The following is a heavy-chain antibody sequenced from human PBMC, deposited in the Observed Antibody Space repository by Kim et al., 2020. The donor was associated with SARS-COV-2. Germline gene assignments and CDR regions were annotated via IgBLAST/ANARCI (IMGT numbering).Heavy chain of an antibody. V-gene: IGHV2-70*11. CDR1: GFSLSTPTMC. J-gene: IGHJ4*02. D-gene: IGHD6-19*01. CDR3: ARTVADSSGWYVHFDS. Sequence: SGPTLVKPTQTLTLTCTFSGFSLSTPTMCVTWIRQSPGKALEWLARIDRDNDKYYSTSLKTRLTISKDTSKNQVVLTMTIMDTVDTATYYCARTVADSSGWYVHFDSWGQGTLVTVSS. CDR2: IDRDNDK.